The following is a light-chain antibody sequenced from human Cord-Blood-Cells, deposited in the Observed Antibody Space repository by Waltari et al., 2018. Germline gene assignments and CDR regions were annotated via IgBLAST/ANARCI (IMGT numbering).Light chain of an antibody. Sequence: SYVLTQPPSVSVAPGKTARITCGGNHIGSKSVHWYQQKPGHAPLLVIYYDSDRPSGIPERFSGSNSGNTATLTISRVEAGDEADYYCQVWDSSSDHYVFGTGTKVTVL. V-gene: IGLV3-21*04. J-gene: IGLJ1*01. CDR2: YDS. CDR1: HIGSKS. CDR3: QVWDSSSDHYV.